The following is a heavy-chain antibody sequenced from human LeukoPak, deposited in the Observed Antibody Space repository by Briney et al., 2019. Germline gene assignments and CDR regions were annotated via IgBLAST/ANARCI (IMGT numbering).Heavy chain of an antibody. J-gene: IGHJ2*01. Sequence: PGGSLRLSCAVSGFNFDDYAMHWVRHAPGRGLEWVSVINWKTGNGIYADSVKGRFTISRDNAKNSLYLQMSSLRAEDTALYYCTRRAARWQFDLWGRGTLLTVSS. CDR1: GFNFDDYA. CDR3: TRRAARWQFDL. V-gene: IGHV3-9*01. D-gene: IGHD5-24*01. CDR2: INWKTGNG.